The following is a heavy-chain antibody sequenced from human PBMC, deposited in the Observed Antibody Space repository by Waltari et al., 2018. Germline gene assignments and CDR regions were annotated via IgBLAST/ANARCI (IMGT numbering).Heavy chain of an antibody. D-gene: IGHD3-3*01. CDR1: GFTFDDYA. CDR3: AKDGGYDFWSGYMDV. Sequence: EVQLVESGGGLVQPGRSLRLSCAASGFTFDDYAMHWVRQAPGKGLEWVSGISWNSGSIGYADSVKGRFTISRDNAKNSLYLQMNSLRAEDMALYYCAKDGGYDFWSGYMDVWGKGTTVTISS. CDR2: ISWNSGSI. V-gene: IGHV3-9*03. J-gene: IGHJ6*03.